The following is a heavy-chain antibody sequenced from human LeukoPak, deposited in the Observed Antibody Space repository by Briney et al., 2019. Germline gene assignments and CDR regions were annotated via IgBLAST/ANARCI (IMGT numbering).Heavy chain of an antibody. Sequence: IPGGSLRLSCAASGFTFSSYSMNWVRQAPAKGLEWVSSISSSSSYIYYAASVKGRFTISRDNAKNSLYLQMNSLRAEDTAVYYCARGDYDFWSGYSGVFDYWGQGTLVTVSS. CDR2: ISSSSSYI. D-gene: IGHD3-3*01. CDR1: GFTFSSYS. CDR3: ARGDYDFWSGYSGVFDY. V-gene: IGHV3-21*01. J-gene: IGHJ4*02.